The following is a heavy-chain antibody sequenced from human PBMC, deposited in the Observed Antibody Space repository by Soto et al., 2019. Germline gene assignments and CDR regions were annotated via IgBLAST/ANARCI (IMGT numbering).Heavy chain of an antibody. CDR3: ARLIVVPAAMKENWFDP. CDR1: GYTFTSYD. CDR2: MNPNSGNT. V-gene: IGHV1-8*01. Sequence: QVQLVQSGAEVKKPGASVKVSCKASGYTFTSYDINWVRQATGQGLEWMGWMNPNSGNTGYAQKFQGRVTMTRNTSISTAYMELSSLRSEDTAVYYCARLIVVPAAMKENWFDPWGQGTLVTVSS. J-gene: IGHJ5*02. D-gene: IGHD2-2*01.